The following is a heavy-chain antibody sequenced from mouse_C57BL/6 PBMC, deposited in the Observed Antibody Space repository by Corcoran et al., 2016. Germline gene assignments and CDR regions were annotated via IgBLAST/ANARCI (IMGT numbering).Heavy chain of an antibody. CDR2: INTYSGVP. J-gene: IGHJ4*01. Sequence: QIQLVQSGPELKKPGETVKISCKASGYTFTTYGMSWVKQAPGKGLKWMGWINTYSGVPTYADDFKGRFAFSLETSASTAYLQINNLKNEDTATYFCARGEITTVVATRAMDYWGQGTSVTVSS. V-gene: IGHV9-3*01. CDR1: GYTFTTYG. CDR3: ARGEITTVVATRAMDY. D-gene: IGHD1-1*01.